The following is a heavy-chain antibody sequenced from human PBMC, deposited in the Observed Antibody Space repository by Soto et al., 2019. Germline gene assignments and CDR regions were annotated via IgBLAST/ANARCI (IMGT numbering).Heavy chain of an antibody. CDR3: AKAGTIFGVIMNNWFYP. Sequence: GGSLRLSCAASEFTFSNYAMSWVRQAPGKGLEWVSAISYGGGATYYADSVKGRFTISRDNSKNTLYLQMNSLRVEDTAVYYCAKAGTIFGVIMNNWFYPWGQGTTVTVSS. CDR1: EFTFSNYA. D-gene: IGHD3-3*01. J-gene: IGHJ5*01. V-gene: IGHV3-23*01. CDR2: ISYGGGAT.